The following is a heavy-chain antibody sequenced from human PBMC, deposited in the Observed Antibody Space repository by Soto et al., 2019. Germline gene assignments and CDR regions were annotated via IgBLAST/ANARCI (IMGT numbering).Heavy chain of an antibody. J-gene: IGHJ2*01. CDR3: ARMAGPWYFDL. Sequence: XATLSLTCAVHGGSFSGFYWTWIRQPPGEGLEWIGEINHSGSSNYNPPLKSRVTMSLDTSRNQFSLSLNSVTAADTAVYYCARMAGPWYFDLWGRGTLVTVSS. V-gene: IGHV4-34*01. CDR1: GGSFSGFY. CDR2: INHSGSS.